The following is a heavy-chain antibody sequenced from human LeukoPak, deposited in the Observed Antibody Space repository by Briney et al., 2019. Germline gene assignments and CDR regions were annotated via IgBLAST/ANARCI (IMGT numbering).Heavy chain of an antibody. V-gene: IGHV3-48*02. CDR1: GFTFSTYS. D-gene: IGHD3-10*01. CDR2: ISAGSSTI. CDR3: ARDNPIGFGQLSARDY. J-gene: IGHJ4*02. Sequence: GGSLRLSCAASGFTFSTYSMNWVRQAPGKGLEWVSHISAGSSTIYYADSVRGRFTISRDNAKNSLYLQMNSLRDEDTAVYYCARDNPIGFGQLSARDYWGQGTLVAVSS.